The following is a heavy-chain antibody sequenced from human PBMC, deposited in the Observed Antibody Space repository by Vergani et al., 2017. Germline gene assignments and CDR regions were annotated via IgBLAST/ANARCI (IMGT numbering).Heavy chain of an antibody. Sequence: EVQLLESGGGLVQPGGSLRLSCAASGFTFSSYAMSWVRQAPGKGLEWVSAISGSGGSTYYADSVKGRFTISRDNSKNTLYLQMNSLRAEDTAVYYCATDGYDYGAVIDYFDYWGQGTLVTVSS. CDR1: GFTFSSYA. D-gene: IGHD3-22*01. V-gene: IGHV3-23*01. CDR3: ATDGYDYGAVIDYFDY. J-gene: IGHJ4*02. CDR2: ISGSGGST.